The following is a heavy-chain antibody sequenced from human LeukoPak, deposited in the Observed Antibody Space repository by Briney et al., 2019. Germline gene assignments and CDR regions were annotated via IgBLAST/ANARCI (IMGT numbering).Heavy chain of an antibody. CDR2: IYYSGST. CDR1: GGSIGSYY. V-gene: IGHV4-59*01. J-gene: IGHJ4*02. Sequence: PSETLSLTCTVSGGSIGSYYWSWIRQPPGKGLEWIGYIYYSGSTNYNPSLKSRVTISVDTSKNQFSLKLSSVTAADTAVYYCARVDGYQLLQWGQGTLVTVSS. D-gene: IGHD2-2*01. CDR3: ARVDGYQLLQ.